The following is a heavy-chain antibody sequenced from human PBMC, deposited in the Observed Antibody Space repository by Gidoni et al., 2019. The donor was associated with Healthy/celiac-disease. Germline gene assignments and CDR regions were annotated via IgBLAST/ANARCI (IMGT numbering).Heavy chain of an antibody. CDR1: GGTFSSYA. V-gene: IGHV1-69*04. Sequence: QVQLVQSGAEVKKPGSSVKVSCKASGGTFSSYAISWVRQAPGQGLEWMGRIIPSLGIANYAQKFQGRVTITADKSTSTAYMELSSLRSEDTAVYYCARDLPYYYGSGGGDYWGQGTLVTVSS. CDR3: ARDLPYYYGSGGGDY. D-gene: IGHD3-10*01. J-gene: IGHJ4*02. CDR2: IIPSLGIA.